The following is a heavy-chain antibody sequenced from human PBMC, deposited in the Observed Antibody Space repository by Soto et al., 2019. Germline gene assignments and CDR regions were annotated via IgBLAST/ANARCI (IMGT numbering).Heavy chain of an antibody. J-gene: IGHJ4*02. V-gene: IGHV4-39*01. D-gene: IGHD5-12*01. CDR3: ARLEMATISRFDY. Sequence: PSETLSLTCTVSGGSISSSSHYWGWIRQPPGKGLEWIGSIYYSGSTYYNPSLKSRVTISVDTSKNQFSLKLSSVTAADTAVYYCARLEMATISRFDYWGQGTLVTVSS. CDR1: GGSISSSSHY. CDR2: IYYSGST.